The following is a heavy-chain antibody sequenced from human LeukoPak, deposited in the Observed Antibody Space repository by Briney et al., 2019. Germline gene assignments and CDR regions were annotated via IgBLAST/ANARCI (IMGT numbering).Heavy chain of an antibody. CDR1: GFTFADYA. Sequence: PGRSLRLSCAASGFTFADYAMHWVRQAPGKGLEWVSGISWNSGSIGYADSVKGRFTISRDNAKNSLYLQMNSLRAEDTALYYCAKMGGPRLPGGWDFDYWGQGTLVTVSS. J-gene: IGHJ4*02. CDR2: ISWNSGSI. CDR3: AKMGGPRLPGGWDFDY. D-gene: IGHD3-16*01. V-gene: IGHV3-9*01.